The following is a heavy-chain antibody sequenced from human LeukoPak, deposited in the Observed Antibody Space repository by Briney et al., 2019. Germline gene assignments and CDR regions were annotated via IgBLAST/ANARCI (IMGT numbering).Heavy chain of an antibody. V-gene: IGHV3-23*01. CDR3: ANIPVWSSSWYPADY. D-gene: IGHD6-13*01. Sequence: GGPLRLSWAASGFPFSGYAMSGFRRAPGKGRDWFSAISGSGGSTYYADSVKGRFTISRDNSKNTLYLQMNSLRAEDTAVYYCANIPVWSSSWYPADYWGQGTLVTVSS. CDR2: ISGSGGST. J-gene: IGHJ4*02. CDR1: GFPFSGYA.